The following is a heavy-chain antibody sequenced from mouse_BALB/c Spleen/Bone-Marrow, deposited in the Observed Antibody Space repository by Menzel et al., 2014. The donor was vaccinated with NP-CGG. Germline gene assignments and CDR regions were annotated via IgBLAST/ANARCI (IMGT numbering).Heavy chain of an antibody. Sequence: DVMLVESGGGLVQPGGSLKLSCAASGFDFSGYWMTWVRQAPGKGLEWIGEINPDSSTINYTPSLKDKFIISRDNAKNALYLQMSKVRSEDTALYYCARPGYYGYQDVWGAGTTVTVFS. CDR1: GFDFSGYW. D-gene: IGHD1-2*01. CDR3: ARPGYYGYQDV. CDR2: INPDSSTI. J-gene: IGHJ1*01. V-gene: IGHV4-1*02.